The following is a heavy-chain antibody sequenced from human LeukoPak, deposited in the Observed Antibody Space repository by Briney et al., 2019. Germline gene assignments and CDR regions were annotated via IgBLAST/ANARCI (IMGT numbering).Heavy chain of an antibody. CDR2: MNPNSGNT. Sequence: ASVKVSCKASGYTFTSYGINWVRQATGQGLEWMGWMNPNSGNTGYAQKFQGRATMTRNTSISTAYMELSSLRSEDTAVYYCAREGRDPDGDYYYMDVWGKGTTVTVSS. CDR3: AREGRDPDGDYYYMDV. V-gene: IGHV1-8*01. J-gene: IGHJ6*03. D-gene: IGHD3-10*01. CDR1: GYTFTSYG.